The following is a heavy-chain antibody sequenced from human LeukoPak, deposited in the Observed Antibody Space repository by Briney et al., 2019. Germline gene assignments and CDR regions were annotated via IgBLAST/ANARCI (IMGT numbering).Heavy chain of an antibody. V-gene: IGHV3-20*04. CDR3: GRVYCSTTSCYDYYDYYMDV. Sequence: PGGSLRLSCAASGFRFDDYGMSWVRHVPGKGLEWVSGNNWDGASTGYADSVKGRFTISRDNVKNSLYLQMNSLRVEDTALYFCGRVYCSTTSCYDYYDYYMDVWGIGTAVTVSS. CDR1: GFRFDDYG. CDR2: NNWDGAST. D-gene: IGHD2-2*01. J-gene: IGHJ6*03.